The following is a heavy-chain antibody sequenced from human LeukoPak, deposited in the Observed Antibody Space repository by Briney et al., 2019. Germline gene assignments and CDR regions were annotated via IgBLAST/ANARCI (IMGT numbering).Heavy chain of an antibody. D-gene: IGHD4-23*01. Sequence: PGGSLRLSCAASGFTFSSYSMNWVRQAPGKGLEWVSYISSSSSTIYYADSVKGRFTISRDNSKNTLYLQMNSLRAEDTAVYYCAREPPYGGLDYWGQGTLVTVSS. CDR3: AREPPYGGLDY. CDR2: ISSSSSTI. J-gene: IGHJ4*02. V-gene: IGHV3-48*01. CDR1: GFTFSSYS.